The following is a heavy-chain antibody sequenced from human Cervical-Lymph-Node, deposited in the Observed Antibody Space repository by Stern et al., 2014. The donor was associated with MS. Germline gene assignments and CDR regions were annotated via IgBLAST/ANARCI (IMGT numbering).Heavy chain of an antibody. V-gene: IGHV5-51*01. Sequence: EVQLVQSGAEVKKPGESLKISCKGSGYSFTANWIAWVRQVPGKGLEWMAIIYPGNSNPRYDPSFQGQVTISADKTISTAYLQWSSLKASDTALYYCARDYGDYAFDYWGQGTLVTVSS. D-gene: IGHD4-17*01. J-gene: IGHJ4*02. CDR2: IYPGNSNP. CDR3: ARDYGDYAFDY. CDR1: GYSFTANW.